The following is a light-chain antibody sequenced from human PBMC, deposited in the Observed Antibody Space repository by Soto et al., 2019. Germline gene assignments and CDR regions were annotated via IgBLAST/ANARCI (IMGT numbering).Light chain of an antibody. V-gene: IGLV2-14*01. CDR3: SSYTISYARV. CDR2: DVT. CDR1: SGDIGGYNY. Sequence: QSALTQPASVSGSPGQSITISCTGTSGDIGGYNYVSWYQQHPGKAPKLIIYDVTHRPSGVSNRFSGSKSGNTASLTISGLQAEDEADYYCSSYTISYARVFGGGTKLTVL. J-gene: IGLJ2*01.